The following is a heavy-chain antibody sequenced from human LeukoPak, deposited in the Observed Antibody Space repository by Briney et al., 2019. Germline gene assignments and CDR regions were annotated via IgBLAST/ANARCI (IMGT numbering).Heavy chain of an antibody. J-gene: IGHJ3*02. Sequence: PGGSLRLSCAASGFTFSSYSMNWVRQAPGKGLEWVSYISSSSSTIYYADSVKGRFTISRDNAKNSLYLQMNSLRAEDTAVYYCARESRKVQLWFGESDAFDIWGQGTMVTVSS. CDR3: ARESRKVQLWFGESDAFDI. V-gene: IGHV3-48*04. CDR1: GFTFSSYS. D-gene: IGHD3-10*01. CDR2: ISSSSSTI.